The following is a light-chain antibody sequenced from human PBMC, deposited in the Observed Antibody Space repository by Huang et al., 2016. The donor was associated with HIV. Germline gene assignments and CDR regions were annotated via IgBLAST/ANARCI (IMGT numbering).Light chain of an antibody. CDR3: QQYYSSPFT. Sequence: DIVMTQSPDSLAVSLGERATINCKSSQTILHDSDRRNYLAWYQQKPGQPPKLLIHWASIRKSGVPDQFIGSGSGTDFTLTISSLQAEDVAVYYCQQYYSSPFTFGPGTNVDI. J-gene: IGKJ3*01. CDR2: WAS. V-gene: IGKV4-1*01. CDR1: QTILHDSDRRNY.